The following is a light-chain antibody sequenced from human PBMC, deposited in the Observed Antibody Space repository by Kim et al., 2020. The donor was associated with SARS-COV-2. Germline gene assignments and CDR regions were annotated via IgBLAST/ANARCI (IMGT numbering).Light chain of an antibody. J-gene: IGLJ3*02. Sequence: RVTISCSGSSSNIGSNYVYWYQQLPGTAPKLLIYRNNQRPSGVPDRFSCSKSGTSASLAISGLRSEDEADYYCAAWDDSRSGHWVFGGGTQLTVL. CDR1: SSNIGSNY. CDR3: AAWDDSRSGHWV. CDR2: RNN. V-gene: IGLV1-47*01.